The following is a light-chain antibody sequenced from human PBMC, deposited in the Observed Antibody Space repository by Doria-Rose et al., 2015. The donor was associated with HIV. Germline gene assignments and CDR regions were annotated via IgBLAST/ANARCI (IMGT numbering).Light chain of an antibody. J-gene: IGKJ5*01. CDR1: QRVKSSY. CDR3: QQYGTSRGT. CDR2: DAS. V-gene: IGKV3-20*01. Sequence: TQSPGTLSLSPGERATLSCRASQRVKSSYLAWYQQKPVQAPRLFIYDASTRATGIPDRFSGSGSGTDFTLTISRLEPEDVAVYYCQQYGTSRGTFGQGTRLEIK.